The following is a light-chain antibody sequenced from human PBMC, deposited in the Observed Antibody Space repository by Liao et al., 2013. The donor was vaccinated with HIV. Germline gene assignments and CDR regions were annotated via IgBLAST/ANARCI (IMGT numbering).Light chain of an antibody. Sequence: SYVLTQPPSVSVAPGKTATITCGGNNIGTNSVHWYQQRPGQAPVLVIYYDNDRPSGIPERFSGSNSGNTATLTISRVEGGDEADYYCQVWDSSSDQGVFGSGTKLTVL. V-gene: IGLV3-21*01. J-gene: IGLJ1*01. CDR1: NIGTNS. CDR3: QVWDSSSDQGV. CDR2: YDN.